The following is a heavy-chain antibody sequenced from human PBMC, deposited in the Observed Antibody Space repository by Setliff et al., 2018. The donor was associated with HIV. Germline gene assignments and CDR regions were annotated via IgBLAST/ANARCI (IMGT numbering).Heavy chain of an antibody. J-gene: IGHJ4*02. CDR1: GDFSNIQW. CDR3: VTSSSWSSRLNF. D-gene: IGHD2-2*01. Sequence: SETLSLTCTVSGDFSNIQWWTWMRQSPGLGLQWIGSIHHNGSTYYDPSLKSRVTISVDTSKNQFSLKLTSVTAADTAVYYCVTSSSWSSRLNFWGPGMLVTVSS. CDR2: IHHNGST. V-gene: IGHV4-59*11.